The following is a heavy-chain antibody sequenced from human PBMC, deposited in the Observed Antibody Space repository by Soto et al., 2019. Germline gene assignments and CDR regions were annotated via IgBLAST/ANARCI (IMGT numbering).Heavy chain of an antibody. CDR2: INSDGSST. CDR3: AIRASYYDSSGYFDY. J-gene: IGHJ4*02. V-gene: IGHV3-74*01. D-gene: IGHD3-22*01. CDR1: GFTFSSYW. Sequence: PGGSLRRSCAASGFTFSSYWMHWVRQAPGKGLVWVSRINSDGSSTSYADSVKGRFTISRDNAKNTLYLQMNSLRAEDTAVYYCAIRASYYDSSGYFDYRGQGTLVTVSS.